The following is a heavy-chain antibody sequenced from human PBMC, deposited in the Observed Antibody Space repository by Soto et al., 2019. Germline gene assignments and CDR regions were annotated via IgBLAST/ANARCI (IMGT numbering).Heavy chain of an antibody. CDR2: IYYSGST. CDR3: TRDNLTTRPKHCQNAMDV. Sequence: SETLSLTCTVSGGSVSSGSYYWSWIRQPPGKGLEWIGYIYYSGSTNYNPSLKSRVTISVDTSKNQFSLKLSSVTAADTAVYYCTRDNLTTRPKHCQNAMDVWCQEPTVT. J-gene: IGHJ6*02. D-gene: IGHD4-4*01. CDR1: GGSVSSGSYY. V-gene: IGHV4-61*01.